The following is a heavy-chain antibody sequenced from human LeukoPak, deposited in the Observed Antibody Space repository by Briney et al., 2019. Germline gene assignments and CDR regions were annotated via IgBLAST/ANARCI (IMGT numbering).Heavy chain of an antibody. CDR2: VHYSGST. Sequence: SETLSLTCTVSGGSIGTYYWSWIRQPPGRGLEWIGYVHYSGSTRYSPSLKSRVTISVDTSKNQFSLKLSSVTAADTAVYYCASSIAVAGHDAFDIWGQGTMVTVSS. V-gene: IGHV4-59*12. CDR3: ASSIAVAGHDAFDI. D-gene: IGHD6-19*01. CDR1: GGSIGTYY. J-gene: IGHJ3*02.